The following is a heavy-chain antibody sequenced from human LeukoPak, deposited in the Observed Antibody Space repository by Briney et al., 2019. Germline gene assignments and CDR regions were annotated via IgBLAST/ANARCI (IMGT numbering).Heavy chain of an antibody. Sequence: PGGSLRLSCAASGFTFSTYGMSWVRQAPGKGLEWVSAISGSGGSTYYADSVKGRFTISRDNSKNTLYLQMNSLRAEDTAVYYCTLITMVRGVIDYFDYWGQGTLVTVSS. V-gene: IGHV3-23*01. D-gene: IGHD3-10*01. CDR2: ISGSGGST. J-gene: IGHJ4*02. CDR1: GFTFSTYG. CDR3: TLITMVRGVIDYFDY.